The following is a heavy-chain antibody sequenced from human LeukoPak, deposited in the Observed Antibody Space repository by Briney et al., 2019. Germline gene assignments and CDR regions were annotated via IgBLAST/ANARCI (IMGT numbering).Heavy chain of an antibody. CDR2: INHSGST. CDR3: ARGEYSRGWYCDY. D-gene: IGHD6-19*01. J-gene: IGHJ4*02. CDR1: GGSFSGYY. V-gene: IGHV4-34*01. Sequence: SETLSLTCAVYGGSFSGYYWGWIRQPPGKGLEWIGEINHSGSTNSNPSLKSRVTISVDTSKNQFTLKLSSVTAPDTAVDCYARGEYSRGWYCDYCGQGTLFTVSS.